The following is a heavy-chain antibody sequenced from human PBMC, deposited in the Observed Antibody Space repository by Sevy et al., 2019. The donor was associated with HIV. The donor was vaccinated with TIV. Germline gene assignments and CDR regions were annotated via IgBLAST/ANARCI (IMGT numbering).Heavy chain of an antibody. CDR3: AKVLHIVEAPAAIDYYYGMDV. Sequence: GGSLRLSCAASGFTFSTYGMHWVRQAPGRGLEWVAFMRFDGTIKYHRDSVKRRFSISRDNSKNTLYLQMNSLRVEDTAVYFCAKVLHIVEAPAAIDYYYGMDVWGQGTTVTVSS. J-gene: IGHJ6*02. D-gene: IGHD2-2*01. V-gene: IGHV3-30*02. CDR2: MRFDGTIK. CDR1: GFTFSTYG.